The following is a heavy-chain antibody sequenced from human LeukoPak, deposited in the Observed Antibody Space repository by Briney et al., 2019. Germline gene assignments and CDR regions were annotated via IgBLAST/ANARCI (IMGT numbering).Heavy chain of an antibody. J-gene: IGHJ4*02. CDR2: IYYSGST. D-gene: IGHD2-15*01. V-gene: IGHV4-59*08. CDR3: ARLPIGYCSGGSCYDTANFDY. CDR1: GGSISSYY. Sequence: SETLSLTCTVSGGSISSYYWSWIRQPPGKGLEWIGYIYYSGSTNYNPSLKSRVTISVDTSKNQFSLKPSSVTAADTAVYYCARLPIGYCSGGSCYDTANFDYWGQGTLVTVSS.